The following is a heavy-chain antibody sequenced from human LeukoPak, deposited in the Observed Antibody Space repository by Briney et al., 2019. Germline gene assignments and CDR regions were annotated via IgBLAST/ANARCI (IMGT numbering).Heavy chain of an antibody. V-gene: IGHV4-59*01. Sequence: ASETLSPTCTVSGNSISSFFWSWIRQPPGKGLEWIGSMHYSGDSKYNPSLRSRVSLSIDTSKQQFSLRLSSVTAADTAVYYCARDLELERNRWNYFEPWGQGALVTVSS. CDR3: ARDLELERNRWNYFEP. D-gene: IGHD1-1*01. J-gene: IGHJ4*02. CDR2: MHYSGDS. CDR1: GNSISSFF.